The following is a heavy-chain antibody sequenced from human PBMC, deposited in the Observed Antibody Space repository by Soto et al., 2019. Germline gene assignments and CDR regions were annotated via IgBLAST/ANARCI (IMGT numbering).Heavy chain of an antibody. V-gene: IGHV4-59*01. J-gene: IGHJ4*02. Sequence: SETLSLTCTVSGGSISSYYWSWIRQPPGKGLEWIGYIYYSGSTNYNPSLKSRVTISVDTSKNQFSLKLSSVTAADTAVYYCARGSEWLAYWGQATLVTGS. CDR3: ARGSEWLAY. CDR2: IYYSGST. D-gene: IGHD5-12*01. CDR1: GGSISSYY.